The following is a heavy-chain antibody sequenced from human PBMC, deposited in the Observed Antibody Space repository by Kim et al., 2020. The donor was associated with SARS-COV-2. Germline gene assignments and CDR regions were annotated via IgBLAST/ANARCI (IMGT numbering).Heavy chain of an antibody. J-gene: IGHJ4*01. D-gene: IGHD3-22*01. Sequence: GGSLRLSCAASGFTFSNFAMSWVRQAPGKGLEWVSSISGSGDSTYYADSVKGRFTISRDNSKNTLYLQMNSLRAADTAEFYCSGFYFDSSRFYDPFDYWG. CDR1: GFTFSNFA. CDR2: ISGSGDST. CDR3: SGFYFDSSRFYDPFDY. V-gene: IGHV3-23*01.